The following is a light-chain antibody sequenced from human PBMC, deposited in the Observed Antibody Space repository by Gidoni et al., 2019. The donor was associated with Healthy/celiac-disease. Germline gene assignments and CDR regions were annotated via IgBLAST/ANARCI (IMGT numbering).Light chain of an antibody. CDR1: PSVSSY. CDR2: DAS. J-gene: IGKJ1*01. Sequence: EIVLTHSSATLSLSPGERATLSCRASPSVSSYLAGYQQKPGQAPRLLIYDASNRANGIPARFIGSRSGTDFTRTISSLEPEDFAVYYCQQRSNWPPWTFGQGTKVEIK. V-gene: IGKV3-11*01. CDR3: QQRSNWPPWT.